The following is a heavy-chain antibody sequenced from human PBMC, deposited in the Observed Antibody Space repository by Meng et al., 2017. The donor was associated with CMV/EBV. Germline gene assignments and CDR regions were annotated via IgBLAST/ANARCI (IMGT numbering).Heavy chain of an antibody. D-gene: IGHD6-13*01. CDR1: GYTFTSYD. Sequence: ASVKVSCKASGYTFTSYDINWVRQATGQGLEWMGWMNPNSGNTGYAQKFQGRVTITRNTSISTAYMELSSLRSEDTAVYHCARRPSYSSPNYYYYGMDVWGQGTTVTVSS. CDR3: ARRPSYSSPNYYYYGMDV. J-gene: IGHJ6*02. V-gene: IGHV1-8*03. CDR2: MNPNSGNT.